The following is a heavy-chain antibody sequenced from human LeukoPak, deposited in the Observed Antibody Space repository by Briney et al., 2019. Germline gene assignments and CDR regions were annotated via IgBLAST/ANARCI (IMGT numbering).Heavy chain of an antibody. Sequence: GGSLRLSCVASGFTFSRYGMHWVRQAPGKGLEWVAVILLDGSKEFYTDSVKGRFTISRDNSKNTLYLQMNSLRAEDTAVYYCAREPDLEWELPADYYYGMDVWGQGTTVTVSS. CDR3: AREPDLEWELPADYYYGMDV. D-gene: IGHD1-26*01. CDR1: GFTFSRYG. J-gene: IGHJ6*02. V-gene: IGHV3-33*01. CDR2: ILLDGSKE.